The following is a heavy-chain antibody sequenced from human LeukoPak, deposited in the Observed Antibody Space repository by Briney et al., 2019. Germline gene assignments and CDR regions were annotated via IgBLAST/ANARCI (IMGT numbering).Heavy chain of an antibody. CDR1: GGTFSSYA. Sequence: SVKVSCKASGGTFSSYAISWMRQAPGQGLEWMGGIIPIFGTANYAQKFQGRVTITADESTSTAYMELSSLRSEDTAVYYCARDPSSLGYCSGGSCSASHWGQGTLVTVSS. J-gene: IGHJ4*02. CDR2: IIPIFGTA. V-gene: IGHV1-69*13. D-gene: IGHD2-15*01. CDR3: ARDPSSLGYCSGGSCSASH.